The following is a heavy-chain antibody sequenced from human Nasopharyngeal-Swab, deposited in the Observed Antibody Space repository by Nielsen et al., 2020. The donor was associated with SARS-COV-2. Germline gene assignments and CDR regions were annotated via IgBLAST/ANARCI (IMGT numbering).Heavy chain of an antibody. J-gene: IGHJ4*02. CDR3: ARPSFHEGFDY. V-gene: IGHV5-51*01. CDR2: YPGDSGT. D-gene: IGHD2-21*01. CDR1: GYSFTSYW. Sequence: KVSCKGSGYSFTSYWIGWVRQMPGKGLEWMGIYPGDSGTRHSPSFQGQVTISADKSISTAYLQWSSQKASDTAMYYCARPSFHEGFDYWGQGTLVTVSS.